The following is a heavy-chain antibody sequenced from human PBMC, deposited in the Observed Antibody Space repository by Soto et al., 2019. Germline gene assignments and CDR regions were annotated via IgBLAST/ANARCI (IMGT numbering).Heavy chain of an antibody. CDR3: ARAGYATSWVGSLHTGVHGVEIDC. CDR2: ISPYNGKT. J-gene: IGHJ4*02. CDR1: GYTFISYG. D-gene: IGHD6-13*01. Sequence: ASVKVSCKASGYTFISYGIAWVRQAPGQGLEWVGWISPYNGKTNYAQKFQDRVTMTTDTSTSTAYLDVRGLRSDDTAIYYCARAGYATSWVGSLHTGVHGVEIDCWGQGTLVTVAS. V-gene: IGHV1-18*01.